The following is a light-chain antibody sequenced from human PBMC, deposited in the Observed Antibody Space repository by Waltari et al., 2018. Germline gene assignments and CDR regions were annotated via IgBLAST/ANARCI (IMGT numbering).Light chain of an antibody. V-gene: IGKV3-15*01. CDR3: QQYNNWRT. Sequence: PGERATLSCRASQSIARNLAWYQQKPGQAPRHLIYGASTRATDVPDRFSGSGSGTEFTLTISSLQSEDFAVYYCQQYNNWRTFGQGTKLEIK. CDR2: GAS. CDR1: QSIARN. J-gene: IGKJ2*01.